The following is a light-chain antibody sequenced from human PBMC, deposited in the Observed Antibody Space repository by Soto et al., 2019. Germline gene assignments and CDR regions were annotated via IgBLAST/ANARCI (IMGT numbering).Light chain of an antibody. CDR2: DAS. J-gene: IGKJ1*01. CDR3: QQYGSSRWT. CDR1: QSVNTF. Sequence: EVVLTQAPATLSLSPGERATLSCRPSQSVNTFLVWYQQRPGQAPRLLIYDASHRAAGIPARFSGSGFGTDFTLTISRLEPEDFAVYYCQQYGSSRWTFGQGTKVDIK. V-gene: IGKV3-20*01.